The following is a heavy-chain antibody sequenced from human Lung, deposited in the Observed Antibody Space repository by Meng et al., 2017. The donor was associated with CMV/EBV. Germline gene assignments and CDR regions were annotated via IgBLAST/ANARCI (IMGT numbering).Heavy chain of an antibody. CDR3: ARQYDTRTWDNWFDP. V-gene: IGHV5-51*01. CDR1: GYSFTSYW. Sequence: GGSLRLSCKGSGYSFTSYWIAWVRQMPGKGLEWMGIIYPGDSDTTYSPSFQGQVTISADNSISTTYLQWSSLRASDTAMYYCARQYDTRTWDNWFDPWGQGTLVTFSS. D-gene: IGHD3-22*01. J-gene: IGHJ5*02. CDR2: IYPGDSDT.